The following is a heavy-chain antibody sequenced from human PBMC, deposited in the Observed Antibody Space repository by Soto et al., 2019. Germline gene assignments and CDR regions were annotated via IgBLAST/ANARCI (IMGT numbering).Heavy chain of an antibody. CDR1: GDSYSISTYS. Sequence: SETLSLTCNMSGDSYSISTYSWSWIRKPPGKALQWIGFIYQSGVTSYNPSLASRVSISLDRSNNQCSLKLKSVTAADTAVYFCAGMPYTSGLRFDPWGPGTLVTVSS. CDR3: AGMPYTSGLRFDP. J-gene: IGHJ5*02. CDR2: IYQSGVT. D-gene: IGHD6-19*01. V-gene: IGHV4-30-2*01.